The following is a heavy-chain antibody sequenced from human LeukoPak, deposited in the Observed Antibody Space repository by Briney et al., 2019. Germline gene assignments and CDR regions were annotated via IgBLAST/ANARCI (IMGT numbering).Heavy chain of an antibody. V-gene: IGHV1-3*01. J-gene: IGHJ4*02. D-gene: IGHD6-13*01. CDR3: AGGYSSSWYRVLNYFDY. CDR2: INAGNGNT. CDR1: GYTFTSYA. Sequence: ASVKVSCKASGYTFTSYAMHWVRQAPGQRLEWMGWINAGNGNTKYSQKFQGRVTITRDTSASTAYMELSSLRSEDTAVYYCAGGYSSSWYRVLNYFDYWGQGTLVTVSS.